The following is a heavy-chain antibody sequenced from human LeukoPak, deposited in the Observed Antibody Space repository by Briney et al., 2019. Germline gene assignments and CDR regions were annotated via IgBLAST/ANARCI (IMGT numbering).Heavy chain of an antibody. J-gene: IGHJ4*02. V-gene: IGHV3-23*01. Sequence: PGGSLRLSCAASGFTVSSNYMSWVRQAPGKGLEWVSAISGSGGSTYYADSVKGRFTISRDNSKNTLYLQMNSLRAEDTAVYYCAKVPIDYYDSSGYFSGGNYWGQGTLVTVSS. CDR3: AKVPIDYYDSSGYFSGGNY. CDR2: ISGSGGST. CDR1: GFTVSSNY. D-gene: IGHD3-22*01.